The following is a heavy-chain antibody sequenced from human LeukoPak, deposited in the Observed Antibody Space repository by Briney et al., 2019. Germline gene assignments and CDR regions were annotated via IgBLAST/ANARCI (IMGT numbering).Heavy chain of an antibody. CDR3: AREPKYYDYVWGSYGMDV. Sequence: PGGSLRLSCAASGFTFSSYAMSWVRQAPGKGLEWVSVIYSGGSTYYADSVKGRFTISRHNSKNTLYLQMNSLRAEDTAVYYCAREPKYYDYVWGSYGMDVWGQGTTVTVSS. CDR2: IYSGGST. CDR1: GFTFSSYA. J-gene: IGHJ6*02. V-gene: IGHV3-53*04. D-gene: IGHD3-16*01.